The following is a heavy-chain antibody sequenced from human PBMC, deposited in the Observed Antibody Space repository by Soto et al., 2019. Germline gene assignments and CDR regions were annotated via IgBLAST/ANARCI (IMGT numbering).Heavy chain of an antibody. J-gene: IGHJ3*02. CDR2: IWYDGSNK. CDR3: ARAPGYYDSSGDAFDI. D-gene: IGHD3-22*01. CDR1: GFTFSSYG. V-gene: IGHV3-33*01. Sequence: QVQLVESGGGVVQPGRSLRLSCAASGFTFSSYGMHWVRQAPGKGLEWVVVIWYDGSNKYYADSVKGRFTISRDNSKNTLYLQMNSLRAEDTAVYYCARAPGYYDSSGDAFDIWGQGTMVTVSS.